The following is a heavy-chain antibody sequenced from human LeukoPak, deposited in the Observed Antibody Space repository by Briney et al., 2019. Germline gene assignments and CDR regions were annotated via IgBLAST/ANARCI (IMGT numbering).Heavy chain of an antibody. CDR2: INHSGST. V-gene: IGHV4-34*01. D-gene: IGHD1-1*01. CDR3: ARGYNHDY. CDR1: GFTFSSYG. Sequence: GSLRLSCAASGFTFSSYGMHWVRQPPGKGLEWIGEINHSGSTNYNPSLKSRVTISVDTSKNQFSLKLSSVTAADTAVYYCARGYNHDYWGQGTLVTVSS. J-gene: IGHJ4*02.